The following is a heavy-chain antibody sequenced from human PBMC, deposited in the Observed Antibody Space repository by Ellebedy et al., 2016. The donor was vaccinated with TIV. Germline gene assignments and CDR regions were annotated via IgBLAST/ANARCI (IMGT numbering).Heavy chain of an antibody. D-gene: IGHD3-22*01. CDR3: ASLPFYYDSSGYYYFDY. V-gene: IGHV4-34*01. CDR2: INHSGST. J-gene: IGHJ4*02. Sequence: MPSETLSLTCAVYGGSFSGYYWSWIRQPPGQGLEWIGEINHSGSTNYTPSLKSRVTISVDTSNNQFSLKLSSWTAADTAVYYCASLPFYYDSSGYYYFDYWGQGTLVTVSS. CDR1: GGSFSGYY.